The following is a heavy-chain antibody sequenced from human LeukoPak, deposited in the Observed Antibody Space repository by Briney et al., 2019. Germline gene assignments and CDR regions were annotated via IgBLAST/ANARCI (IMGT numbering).Heavy chain of an antibody. V-gene: IGHV3-48*03. D-gene: IGHD3-16*01. Sequence: PGGSLRLSCAASGFTFSSYEMNWVRQAPGQGLEWVSYISSSGSTIYYADSVKGRFTISRDNAKNSLYLQMNSLRAEDTAVYYCARGDYVFVDYWGQGTLVSVSS. J-gene: IGHJ4*02. CDR2: ISSSGSTI. CDR1: GFTFSSYE. CDR3: ARGDYVFVDY.